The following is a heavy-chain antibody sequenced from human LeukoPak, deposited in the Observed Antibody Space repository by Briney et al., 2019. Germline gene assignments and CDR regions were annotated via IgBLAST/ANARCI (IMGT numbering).Heavy chain of an antibody. CDR2: ISSSSYI. CDR1: GFTFSSYS. D-gene: IGHD3-10*01. V-gene: IGHV3-21*01. J-gene: IGHJ6*02. CDR3: AREGGVRGMDV. Sequence: GGSLRLSCAASGFTFSSYSMNWVRQAPGKGLEWVSSISSSSYIYYAASVKGRFTISRDNAKNSLYLQMNSLRAEDTAVYYCAREGGVRGMDVWGQGTTVTVSS.